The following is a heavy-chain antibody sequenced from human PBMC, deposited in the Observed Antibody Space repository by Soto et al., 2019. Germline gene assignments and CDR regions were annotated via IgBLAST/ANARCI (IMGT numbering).Heavy chain of an antibody. CDR2: INQDGSGK. CDR1: GFTFSGYW. J-gene: IGHJ3*02. CDR3: ARRTVTGYNHAFDI. V-gene: IGHV3-7*01. Sequence: EVQLVESGGGLVQPGGSLRLSCAASGFTFSGYWMTWVRQAPGKGLEWVANINQDGSGKYYVDSVKGRFTISRDNPKKSLYLEMNSLRAEDTAVYYCARRTVTGYNHAFDIWGQGTMVTVSS. D-gene: IGHD5-18*01.